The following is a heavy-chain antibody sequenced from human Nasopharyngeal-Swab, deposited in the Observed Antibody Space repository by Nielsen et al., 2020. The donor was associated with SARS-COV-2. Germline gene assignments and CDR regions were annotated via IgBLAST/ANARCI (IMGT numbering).Heavy chain of an antibody. CDR3: ARDLWAVGATSN. CDR1: GGTFSSYA. Sequence: ASVKVSCKASGGTFSSYAISWVRQAPGQGLEWMGIINPSGGSTSYAQKFQGRVTMTRDTSTSTVYMELSSLRSEDTAVYYCARDLWAVGATSNWGQGTLVTVSS. CDR2: INPSGGST. V-gene: IGHV1-46*01. D-gene: IGHD1-26*01. J-gene: IGHJ4*02.